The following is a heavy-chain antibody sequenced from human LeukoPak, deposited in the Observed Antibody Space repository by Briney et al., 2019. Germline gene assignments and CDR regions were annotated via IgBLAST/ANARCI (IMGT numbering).Heavy chain of an antibody. Sequence: SETLSLTCAVYGGSFSGYYWSWIRQPPGKGLERIGEINHSGSTNYNPSLKSRVTISVDTSKNQFSLKLSSVTAADTAVYYCASTGYSYGYYFDYWGQGTLVTVSS. D-gene: IGHD5-18*01. CDR3: ASTGYSYGYYFDY. CDR2: INHSGST. V-gene: IGHV4-34*01. J-gene: IGHJ4*02. CDR1: GGSFSGYY.